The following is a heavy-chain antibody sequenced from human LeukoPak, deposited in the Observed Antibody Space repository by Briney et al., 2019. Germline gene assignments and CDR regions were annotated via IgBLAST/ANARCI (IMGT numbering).Heavy chain of an antibody. CDR1: GVSISSGSNY. D-gene: IGHD2-2*01. CDR2: IYSSGST. CDR3: ARGSFDGEPKDIVVVPAAIHYDY. V-gene: IGHV4-39*07. Sequence: SETLSLTCSVSGVSISSGSNYWGWIRQPPGKTLEWIGSIYSSGSTYYNPSLKSRVTILIDTTKNHFSLNLSSVTAADTAVYYCARGSFDGEPKDIVVVPAAIHYDYWGQGTLVTVSS. J-gene: IGHJ4*02.